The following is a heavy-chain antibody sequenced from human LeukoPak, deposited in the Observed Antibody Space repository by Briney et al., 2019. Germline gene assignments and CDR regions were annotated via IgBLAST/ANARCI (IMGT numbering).Heavy chain of an antibody. J-gene: IGHJ4*02. CDR3: AKTPDVVIEVVGTTFDS. V-gene: IGHV3-23*01. Sequence: GGSLRLSCAASGFSFNSYAMSWVRQSQGKGLEWVSTISASGAATYYPESVKGRFTISRDNSMNTLYLQVNSLRADDTAVYFCAKTPDVVIEVVGTTFDSWGQGTLVTVST. CDR1: GFSFNSYA. D-gene: IGHD2-15*01. CDR2: ISASGAAT.